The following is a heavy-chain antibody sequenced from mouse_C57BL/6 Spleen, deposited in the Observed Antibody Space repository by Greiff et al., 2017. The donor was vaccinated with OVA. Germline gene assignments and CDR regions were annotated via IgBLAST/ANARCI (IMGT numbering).Heavy chain of an antibody. CDR1: GYAFTNYL. D-gene: IGHD3-1*01. CDR2: INPGSGGT. CDR3: ARRSTKEGYSDY. Sequence: QVQLQQSGAELVRPGTSVKVSCKASGYAFTNYLIEWVKQRPGQGLEWIGVINPGSGGTNYNEKFKGKATLTADKSSSTAYMQLSSRTSEDSAVYFCARRSTKEGYSDYWGQGTTLTVSS. J-gene: IGHJ2*01. V-gene: IGHV1-54*01.